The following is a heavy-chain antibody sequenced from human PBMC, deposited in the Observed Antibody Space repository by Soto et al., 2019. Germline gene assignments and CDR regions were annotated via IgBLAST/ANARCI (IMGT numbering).Heavy chain of an antibody. CDR1: GFTFTSSA. CDR2: IVVGSGNT. D-gene: IGHD3-10*01. CDR3: AADRKGGRITMVRGPKGFDP. J-gene: IGHJ5*02. Sequence: SVKVSCKASGFTFTSSAVQWVRQARGQRXEWIGWIVVGSGNTNYAQKFQERVTITRDMSTSTAYMELSSLRSEDTAVYYCAADRKGGRITMVRGPKGFDPWGQGTLVTVYS. V-gene: IGHV1-58*01.